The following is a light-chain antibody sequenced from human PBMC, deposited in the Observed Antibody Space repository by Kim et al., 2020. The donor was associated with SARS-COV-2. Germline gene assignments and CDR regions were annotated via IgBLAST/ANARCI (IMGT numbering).Light chain of an antibody. Sequence: DIVMTQSPNSLAVSLGERATIDCKSTQSLLYASNNKNYLAWYQQRPGQPPKLLFYWASTRESGIPDRLSGSGSGTDFTLTISNLQAEDVAVYYCQQYYSSPYTFGQGTKLEIK. CDR1: QSLLYASNNKNY. V-gene: IGKV4-1*01. CDR3: QQYYSSPYT. J-gene: IGKJ2*01. CDR2: WAS.